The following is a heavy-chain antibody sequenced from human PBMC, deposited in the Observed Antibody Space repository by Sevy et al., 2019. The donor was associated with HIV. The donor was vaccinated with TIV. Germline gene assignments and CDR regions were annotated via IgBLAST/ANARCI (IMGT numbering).Heavy chain of an antibody. J-gene: IGHJ4*02. CDR1: GITFSSHA. CDR3: ARADYGDYSGEFDY. CDR2: ISYDGSNK. Sequence: GWSLRLSCAASGITFSSHAMHWVRQAPGKGLEWVTIISYDGSNKYYADSVKGRFTISRDNSKNTLYLQMNSLRAEDTAVYYCARADYGDYSGEFDYWGQGTLVTVSS. D-gene: IGHD4-17*01. V-gene: IGHV3-30-3*01.